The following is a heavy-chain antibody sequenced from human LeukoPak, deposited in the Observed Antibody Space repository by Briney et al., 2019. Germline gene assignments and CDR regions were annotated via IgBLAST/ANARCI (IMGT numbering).Heavy chain of an antibody. Sequence: PSETLSLTCTVSGGSISSSSYYWGWIRQPPGKGLEWIGSIYYSGSTYYNPSLKSRVTISVDTSKNQFSLKLSSVTAADTAVYYCARQQVGPSAFDIWGQGTMVTVSS. J-gene: IGHJ3*02. V-gene: IGHV4-39*01. CDR2: IYYSGST. CDR3: ARQQVGPSAFDI. D-gene: IGHD1-26*01. CDR1: GGSISSSSYY.